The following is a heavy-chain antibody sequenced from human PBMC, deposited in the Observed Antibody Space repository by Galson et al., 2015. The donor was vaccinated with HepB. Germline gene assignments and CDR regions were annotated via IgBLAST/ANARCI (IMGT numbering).Heavy chain of an antibody. CDR2: ISYDGSNK. Sequence: SLRLSCAASGFTFSSYAMHWVRQAPGKGLEWVAVISYDGSNKYYADSVKGRFTISRDNSKNTLYLQMNSLRAEDTAVYYCARGGASSGYYYGVPFHYYYYGMDVWGQGTTVTVSS. J-gene: IGHJ6*02. D-gene: IGHD3-22*01. V-gene: IGHV3-30*04. CDR3: ARGGASSGYYYGVPFHYYYYGMDV. CDR1: GFTFSSYA.